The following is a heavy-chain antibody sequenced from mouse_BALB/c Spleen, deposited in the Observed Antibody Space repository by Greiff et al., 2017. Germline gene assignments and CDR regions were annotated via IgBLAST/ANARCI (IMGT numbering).Heavy chain of an antibody. CDR2: INPYNGDT. D-gene: IGHD2-4*01. V-gene: IGHV1-37*01. CDR1: GYSFTGYF. Sequence: VQLKESGPELVKPGASVKISCKASGYSFTGYFMNWVKQSHGKSLEWIGRINPYNGDTFYNQKFKGKATMTVDKSSSTAYMELARLTSEDSAIYYCARKAPMITNAMDYWGQGTSVTVSS. J-gene: IGHJ4*01. CDR3: ARKAPMITNAMDY.